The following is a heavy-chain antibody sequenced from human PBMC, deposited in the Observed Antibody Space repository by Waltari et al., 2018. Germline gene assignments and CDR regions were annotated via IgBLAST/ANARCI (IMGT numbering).Heavy chain of an antibody. CDR2: ISTSSTYI. Sequence: EVQLVESGGGLVKPGGSLRLSCAASGFASSTYTMNWVRQAPGKGLEWVSSISTSSTYIYYADSVKGRFTVYRDNAKNSLFLQIKSPRADDTAVYYCARDSVPYSVGSYRFDYWGQGTLVTVSS. V-gene: IGHV3-21*02. J-gene: IGHJ4*02. CDR1: GFASSTYT. D-gene: IGHD3-16*02. CDR3: ARDSVPYSVGSYRFDY.